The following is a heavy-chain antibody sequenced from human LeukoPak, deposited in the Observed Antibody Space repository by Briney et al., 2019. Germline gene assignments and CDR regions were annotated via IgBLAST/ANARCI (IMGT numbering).Heavy chain of an antibody. J-gene: IGHJ6*03. CDR2: INPNSGGT. D-gene: IGHD6-19*01. CDR3: ARGRGSPLYYYYYYMDV. V-gene: IGHV1-2*06. Sequence: ASVKVSCKASGYTFTCYCMHWVRQAPGQGLEWMGRINPNSGGTNYAQKFQGRVTMTRDTPISTAYMELSRLRSDDTAVYYCARGRGSPLYYYYYYMDVWGKGTTVTVSS. CDR1: GYTFTCYC.